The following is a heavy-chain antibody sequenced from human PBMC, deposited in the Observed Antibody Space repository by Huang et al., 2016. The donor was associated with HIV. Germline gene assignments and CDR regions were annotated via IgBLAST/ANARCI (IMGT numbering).Heavy chain of an antibody. CDR3: ARGQERITMIVVVITASEYYFDY. J-gene: IGHJ4*02. V-gene: IGHV4-34*01. Sequence: QVQLQQWGAGLLKPSETLSLTCAVYGGSFSGYSWSWIRQPPGKGLGWIGEINQSGNTNYNPALRSRVTISVDTSKNQFSRKLTSVTAADTSVYYCARGQERITMIVVVITASEYYFDYWGQGTLVAVSS. CDR1: GGSFSGYS. CDR2: INQSGNT. D-gene: IGHD3-22*01.